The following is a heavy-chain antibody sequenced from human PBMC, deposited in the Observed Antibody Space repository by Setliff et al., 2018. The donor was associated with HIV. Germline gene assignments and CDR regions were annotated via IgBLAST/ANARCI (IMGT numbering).Heavy chain of an antibody. Sequence: SETLSLTCTVSGDSITSGHFYWGWLRQAPGKGLEWLGNILDGRVTFFNPSLRGRVTISVDASKNQVSLNLRSVTAADSAVYHCARPHSGRGGGAYFDPWGQGILVTVSS. CDR1: GDSITSGHFY. CDR3: ARPHSGRGGGAYFDP. CDR2: ILDGRVT. J-gene: IGHJ5*02. D-gene: IGHD6-19*01. V-gene: IGHV4-39*01.